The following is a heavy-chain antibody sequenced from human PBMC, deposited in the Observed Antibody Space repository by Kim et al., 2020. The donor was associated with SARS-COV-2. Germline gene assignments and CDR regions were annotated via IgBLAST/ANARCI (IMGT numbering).Heavy chain of an antibody. Sequence: GGSLRLSCAASGFTFSSYGMHWVRQAPGKGLEWVAVISYDGSNKYYADSVKGRFTISRDNSKNTLYLQMNSLRAEDTAVYYCAGTIGVPAALDYWGQGTLVTVSS. CDR1: GFTFSSYG. J-gene: IGHJ4*02. D-gene: IGHD2-2*01. V-gene: IGHV3-30*03. CDR2: ISYDGSNK. CDR3: AGTIGVPAALDY.